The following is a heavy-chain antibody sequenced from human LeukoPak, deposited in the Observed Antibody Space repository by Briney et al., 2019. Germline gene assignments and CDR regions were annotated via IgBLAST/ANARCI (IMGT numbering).Heavy chain of an antibody. CDR1: GGTFSSYA. J-gene: IGHJ6*03. V-gene: IGHV1-69*05. CDR3: ARGGGGAAAWGPDYYYYYMDV. Sequence: GASVKVSCKASGGTFSSYAISWVRQAPGQGLEWMGGIIPIFGTANYAQKFQGRVTITTDESTSTAYMELSSLRSEDTAVYYCARGGGGAAAWGPDYYYYYMDVWGKGTTVTVSS. D-gene: IGHD6-13*01. CDR2: IIPIFGTA.